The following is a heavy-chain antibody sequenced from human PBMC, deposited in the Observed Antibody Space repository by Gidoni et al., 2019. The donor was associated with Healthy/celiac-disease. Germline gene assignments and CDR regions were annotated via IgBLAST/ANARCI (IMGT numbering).Heavy chain of an antibody. D-gene: IGHD6-6*01. Sequence: QVQLQESGPGLVKPSGTLSLTCAVSVGSISSINWCSWVRQPPGKGLEWIGEIYHSGSTNYNPSLKSRVTISVDKSKNQFSLKLSSVTAADTAVYYCATLGTPSIAARHNYYYGMDVWGQGTTVTVSS. CDR2: IYHSGST. CDR1: VGSISSINW. J-gene: IGHJ6*02. CDR3: ATLGTPSIAARHNYYYGMDV. V-gene: IGHV4-4*02.